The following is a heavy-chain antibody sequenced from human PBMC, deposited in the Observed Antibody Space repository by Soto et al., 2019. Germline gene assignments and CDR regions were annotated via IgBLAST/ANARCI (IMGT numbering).Heavy chain of an antibody. CDR2: IYYSGST. V-gene: IGHV4-59*08. CDR1: GGSISSYY. J-gene: IGHJ4*02. CDR3: ARSVPGKVVDS. Sequence: SETMSLTCTVAGGSISSYYWSWIRQPPGKGLEWIGYIYYSGSTNYNPSLKSRVTISVDTSKNQFSLKLSSLTAADTVVYYCARSVPGKVVDSWGQGSLVTVSS. D-gene: IGHD2-2*01.